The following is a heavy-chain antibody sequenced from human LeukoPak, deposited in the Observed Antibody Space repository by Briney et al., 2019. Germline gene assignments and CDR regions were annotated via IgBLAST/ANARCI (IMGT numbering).Heavy chain of an antibody. CDR3: ARPHYSGTILDFDY. V-gene: IGHV4-39*01. CDR2: IYNSGST. J-gene: IGHJ4*02. Sequence: SETLSLTCTVSGGSISSSSYYWGWIRQPPGKGLEWIGNIYNSGSTYYNPSLKSRVTISIDTSKNQFSLRLSSVTAVDTAVYYCARPHYSGTILDFDYWGQGTLVTVSS. CDR1: GGSISSSSYY. D-gene: IGHD1-26*01.